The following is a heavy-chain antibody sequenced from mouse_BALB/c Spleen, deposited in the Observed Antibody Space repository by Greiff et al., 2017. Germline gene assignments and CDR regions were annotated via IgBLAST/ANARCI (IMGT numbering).Heavy chain of an antibody. V-gene: IGHV5-12-2*01. CDR3: ARGDYYAMDY. J-gene: IGHJ4*01. CDR2: ISNGGGST. CDR1: GFTFSSYT. Sequence: EVQLVESGGGLVQPGGSLKLSCAASGFTFSSYTMSWVRQTPEKRLEWVAYISNGGGSTYYPDTVKGRFTISRDNPKNTLFLQMTSLRSEDTAMYYCARGDYYAMDYWGQGTSVTVSS.